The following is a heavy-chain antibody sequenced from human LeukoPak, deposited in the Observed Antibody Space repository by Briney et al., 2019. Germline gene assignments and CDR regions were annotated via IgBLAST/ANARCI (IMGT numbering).Heavy chain of an antibody. V-gene: IGHV3-7*01. CDR2: INQDGSEK. CDR1: GFTFLIYS. Sequence: GGSLRLSCSASGFTFLIYSMNWVRQAPGKGLEWVAKINQDGSEKYYVDSVQGRFTISRDNAKNSMYLQMNSLRAEDTAIYYCARDPYNGNYGDSYYYYMDVWGKGTTVTISS. D-gene: IGHD1-26*01. CDR3: ARDPYNGNYGDSYYYYMDV. J-gene: IGHJ6*03.